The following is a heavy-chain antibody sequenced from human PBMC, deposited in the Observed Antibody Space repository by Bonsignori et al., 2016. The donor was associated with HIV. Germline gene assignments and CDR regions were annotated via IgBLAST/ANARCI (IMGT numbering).Heavy chain of an antibody. D-gene: IGHD5-18*01. CDR2: IYTSGST. CDR1: GGSISSGSYY. Sequence: QVQLQESGPGLVKPSQTLSLTCTVSGGSISSGSYYWSWIRQPAGKGLEWIGRIYTSGSTNYNPSLKSRVTISVDTSKNQFSLKLSSVTAADTAVYYCARENVDTAYNWFDPWGQGTLVTVSS. V-gene: IGHV4-61*02. CDR3: ARENVDTAYNWFDP. J-gene: IGHJ5*02.